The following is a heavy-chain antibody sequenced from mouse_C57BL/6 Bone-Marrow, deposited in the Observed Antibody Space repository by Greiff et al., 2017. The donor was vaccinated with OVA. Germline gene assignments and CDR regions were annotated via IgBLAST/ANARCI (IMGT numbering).Heavy chain of an antibody. Sequence: EVKLMESGPGMVKPSQSLSLTCTVTGYSITSGYDWHWIRHFPGNKLEWMGYISYSGSTNYNPSLKSRISITHDTSKNHFFLKLNSVTTEDTATDYCARECYYGSSYYFDYWGQGTTLTVSS. CDR1: GYSITSGYD. V-gene: IGHV3-1*01. CDR3: ARECYYGSSYYFDY. CDR2: ISYSGST. D-gene: IGHD1-1*01. J-gene: IGHJ2*01.